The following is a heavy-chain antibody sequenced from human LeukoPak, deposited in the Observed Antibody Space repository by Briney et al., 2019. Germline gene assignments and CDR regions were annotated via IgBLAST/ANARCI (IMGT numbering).Heavy chain of an antibody. CDR2: IYPGDSDT. D-gene: IGHD4-17*01. J-gene: IGHJ4*02. V-gene: IGHV5-51*01. CDR1: GYSFTTYW. CDR3: ASFKDYGDHVRSYYFDY. Sequence: GESLRISGKASGYSFTTYWSGWVGQMPGEGLEWRGGIYPGDSDTRYNPPFQGQVTISADKAINTAYLQWSSLKSSDTAMYYCASFKDYGDHVRSYYFDYWGQGTLVTVS.